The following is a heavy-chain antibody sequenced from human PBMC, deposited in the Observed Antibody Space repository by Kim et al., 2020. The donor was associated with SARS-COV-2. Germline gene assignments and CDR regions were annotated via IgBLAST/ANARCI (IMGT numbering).Heavy chain of an antibody. V-gene: IGHV3-30*07. J-gene: IGHJ6*02. D-gene: IGHD6-13*01. Sequence: RGRFTISRDNAKNTLYLQMNSRRAEDRAVYYCARCKQHLADYYYHYGMDVWGQGTTVTVSS. CDR3: ARCKQHLADYYYHYGMDV.